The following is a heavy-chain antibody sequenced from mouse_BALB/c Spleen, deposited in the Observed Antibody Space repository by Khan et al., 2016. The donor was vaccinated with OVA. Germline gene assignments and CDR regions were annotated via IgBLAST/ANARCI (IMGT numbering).Heavy chain of an antibody. CDR1: GYTFTSYY. CDR3: TRSGYGSFVY. Sequence: QVQLQQSGAELVKPGASVKLSCKASGYTFTSYYMYWVKQRPGQGLEWFGEINPNNGGTNFNEKFKTKATLTVDKSSSTAYMQLSSLTSEDSAVYYCTRSGYGSFVYWGQGTLVTVSA. CDR2: INPNNGGT. V-gene: IGHV1S81*02. D-gene: IGHD2-2*01. J-gene: IGHJ3*01.